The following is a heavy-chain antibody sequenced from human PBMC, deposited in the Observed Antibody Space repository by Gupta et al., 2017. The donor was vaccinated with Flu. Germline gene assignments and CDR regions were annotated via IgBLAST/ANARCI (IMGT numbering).Heavy chain of an antibody. CDR2: IIPMLDIV. J-gene: IGHJ4*02. D-gene: IGHD5-12*01. CDR3: AAHGRDPGDGYNFAF. CDR1: GDNFSGYT. V-gene: IGHV1-69*02. Sequence: QVQLVQSGADMKKPGSSVRVSCKTFGDNFSGYTFTWVRQAPGQGLEWMGRIIPMLDIVTYAQNLQGRVTITADESSNTTYMDLTRLRSGDTGVHYCAAHGRDPGDGYNFAFWGQGTLITVSS.